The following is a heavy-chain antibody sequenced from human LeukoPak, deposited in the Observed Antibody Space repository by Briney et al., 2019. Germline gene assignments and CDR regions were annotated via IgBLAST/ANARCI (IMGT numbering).Heavy chain of an antibody. J-gene: IGHJ4*02. Sequence: PSETLSLTCTVSGGSISSGSYYWSWIRQPAGKGLEWIGRIYTSGSTNHNPSLKSRVTISVDTSKNQFSLKLSSVTAADTAVYYCARVKDTAMGVWGQGTLVTVSS. CDR1: GGSISSGSYY. CDR3: ARVKDTAMGV. V-gene: IGHV4-61*02. D-gene: IGHD5-18*01. CDR2: IYTSGST.